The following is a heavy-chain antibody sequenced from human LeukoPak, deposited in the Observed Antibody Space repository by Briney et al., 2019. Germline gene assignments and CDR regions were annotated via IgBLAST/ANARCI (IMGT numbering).Heavy chain of an antibody. V-gene: IGHV5-51*01. Sequence: GESLKISCKASGYTSPTYWIGWVRQMPGRGLEWMGIIYRGDSDIRYSPSFQGQVTISVDKSINTAYLHWSSLKASGTAMYYCATNGNYLDAFNIWGQGTMVTVSS. CDR2: IYRGDSDI. CDR3: ATNGNYLDAFNI. CDR1: GYTSPTYW. D-gene: IGHD1-7*01. J-gene: IGHJ3*02.